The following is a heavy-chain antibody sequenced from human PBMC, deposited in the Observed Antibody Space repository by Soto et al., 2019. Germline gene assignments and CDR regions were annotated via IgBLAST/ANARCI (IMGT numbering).Heavy chain of an antibody. Sequence: GGSLRLSFSASVFNFRTYCMHWVRQAPGKGLEWVAVIWAGGKNQFYADSVKGRFTISRDNSKNTLDLQLNSLRAEDTAVYYCVRERAPFDGFDIWGQGKMVTVSS. V-gene: IGHV3-33*01. CDR2: IWAGGKNQ. J-gene: IGHJ3*02. CDR1: VFNFRTYC. CDR3: VRERAPFDGFDI.